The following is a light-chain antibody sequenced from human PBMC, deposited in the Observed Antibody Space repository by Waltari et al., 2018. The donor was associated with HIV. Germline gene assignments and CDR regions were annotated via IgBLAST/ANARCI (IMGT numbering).Light chain of an antibody. Sequence: EIVLTQSPCTLSLSPGDRAALSCRASQSVTSNYLAWYQQKPGRAPRLLISGASNRASGIPDRLSGSGAGTDFTLTISRLEPEVFAVYYCQQYGTSQWTFGRGTKVEI. V-gene: IGKV3-20*01. CDR1: QSVTSNY. CDR3: QQYGTSQWT. J-gene: IGKJ1*01. CDR2: GAS.